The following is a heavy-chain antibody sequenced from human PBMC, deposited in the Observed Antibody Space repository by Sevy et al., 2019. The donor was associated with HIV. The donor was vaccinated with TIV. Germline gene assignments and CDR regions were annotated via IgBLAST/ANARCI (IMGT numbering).Heavy chain of an antibody. Sequence: GGSLRLSCAASGFTFSSYNMNWVRQAPGKGLEWVSFVFSSSSYIYYADSVKGRFTISRDNAKNSLYLQMNSLRAEDTAVYYCVREGLGGYSYSLDYWGHGTLVTVSS. D-gene: IGHD5-18*01. CDR2: VFSSSSYI. J-gene: IGHJ4*01. V-gene: IGHV3-21*01. CDR1: GFTFSSYN. CDR3: VREGLGGYSYSLDY.